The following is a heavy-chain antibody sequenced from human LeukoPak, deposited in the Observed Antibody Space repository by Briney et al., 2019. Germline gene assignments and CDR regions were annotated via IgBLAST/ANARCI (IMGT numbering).Heavy chain of an antibody. CDR2: INHSGST. V-gene: IGHV4-34*01. D-gene: IGHD3-9*01. Sequence: SETLSFTCAVYGGSFSGYYWSWIRQPPGKGLEWIGEINHSGSTNYNPSLKSRVTISVDTSKNQFSLKLSSVTAADTAVYYCARAGYYSAFDYWGQGTLVTVSS. J-gene: IGHJ4*02. CDR1: GGSFSGYY. CDR3: ARAGYYSAFDY.